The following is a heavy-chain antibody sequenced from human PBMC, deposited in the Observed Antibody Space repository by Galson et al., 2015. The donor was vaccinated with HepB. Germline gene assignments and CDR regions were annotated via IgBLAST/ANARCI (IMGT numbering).Heavy chain of an antibody. V-gene: IGHV3-23*01. J-gene: IGHJ2*01. CDR1: GFTFSSYA. D-gene: IGHD6-19*01. Sequence: SLRLSCAASGFTFSSYAMSWVRQAPGKGLEWVSAISGSGGSTYYADSVRGRFTISRDNSKNTLYLQMNSLRAEDTAVYYCAKGQQLWPSGGWSYWYFDLWGRGTLVTVSS. CDR2: ISGSGGST. CDR3: AKGQQLWPSGGWSYWYFDL.